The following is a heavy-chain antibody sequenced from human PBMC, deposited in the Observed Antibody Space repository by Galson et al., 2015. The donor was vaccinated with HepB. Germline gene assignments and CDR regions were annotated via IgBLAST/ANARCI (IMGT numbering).Heavy chain of an antibody. CDR2: MYPGDSDI. J-gene: IGHJ3*02. CDR1: GYTFTSYW. CDR3: ARQGAGNKTAWYLGLDI. D-gene: IGHD6-13*01. Sequence: QSGAEVKKPGESLKISCKGSGYTFTSYWIGWVRQMPGKGLEWMGIMYPGDSDIRYSPSFQGQVTMSADKSISTAYLQWSSLKASDTAMYYCARQGAGNKTAWYLGLDIWGQGTMVTVSS. V-gene: IGHV5-51*01.